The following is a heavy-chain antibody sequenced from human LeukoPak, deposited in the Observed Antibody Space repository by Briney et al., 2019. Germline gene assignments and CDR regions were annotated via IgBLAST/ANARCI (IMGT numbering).Heavy chain of an antibody. D-gene: IGHD3-22*01. J-gene: IGHJ3*02. CDR3: ARASAEASYDSSGSYLGYAFDI. V-gene: IGHV1-18*01. CDR2: ISAYNGNT. CDR1: GYTFTSHG. Sequence: ASVKVSCKASGYTFTSHGISWVRQAPGQGLEWMGWISAYNGNTNYAQKLQGRVTMTTDTSTSTAYMELRSLRSDDTAVYHCARASAEASYDSSGSYLGYAFDIWGQGTMVTVSS.